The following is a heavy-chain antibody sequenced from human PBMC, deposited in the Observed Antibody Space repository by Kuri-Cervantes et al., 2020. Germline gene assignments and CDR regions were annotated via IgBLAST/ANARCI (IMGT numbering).Heavy chain of an antibody. Sequence: GGSLSLSCAASGFSFSSYSLDWVRQSPDNGLEWVGLMLSDGSKEYYADSVKGRFTISRENSTDTLYLQMNSLKAEDTALYYCARDQGQGSNCDYWGQGTLVTVSS. CDR2: MLSDGSKE. CDR1: GFSFSSYS. CDR3: ARDQGQGSNCDY. V-gene: IGHV3-33*08. J-gene: IGHJ4*02.